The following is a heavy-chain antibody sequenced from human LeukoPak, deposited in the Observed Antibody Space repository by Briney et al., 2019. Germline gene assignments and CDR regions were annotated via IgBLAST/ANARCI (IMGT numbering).Heavy chain of an antibody. J-gene: IGHJ5*02. D-gene: IGHD6-13*01. CDR1: GGSISSYY. CDR2: IYTSGST. CDR3: ARDGGGSSWYAVSGNWFDP. V-gene: IGHV4-4*07. Sequence: SETLSLTCTVSGGSISSYYWSWIRQPAGKGLEWIGRIYTSGSTNYNPSLKSRVTMSVDTSKNQFSLKLSSVTAADTAVYYCARDGGGSSWYAVSGNWFDPWGQGTLVTVSS.